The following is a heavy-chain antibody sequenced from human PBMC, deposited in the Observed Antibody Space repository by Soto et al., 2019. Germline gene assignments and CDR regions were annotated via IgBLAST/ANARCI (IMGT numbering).Heavy chain of an antibody. CDR3: AKWGQWLPASY. D-gene: IGHD5-12*01. J-gene: IGHJ4*02. V-gene: IGHV1-24*01. CDR2: FDPEDGET. Sequence: KVSCKVSGYTLTELSMHWVRQAPGKGLEWMGGFDPEDGETIYAQKFQGRGTMTEDTATDTAYMELSSLGCEDTAVYYCAKWGQWLPASYWRKVPVVTVSS. CDR1: GYTLTELS.